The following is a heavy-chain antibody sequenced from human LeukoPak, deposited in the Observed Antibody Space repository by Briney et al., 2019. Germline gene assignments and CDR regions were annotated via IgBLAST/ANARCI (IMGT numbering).Heavy chain of an antibody. Sequence: PGGSLRLSCAASGFTFSSYAMSWVRQAPGKGLEWVSGISGSGGSAYYADSVKGRFTISRDNSKNTLYLQMNSLRAEDTAVYYCAIRGYSYDYGMDVWGQGTKVTVSS. CDR1: GFTFSSYA. CDR2: ISGSGGSA. J-gene: IGHJ6*02. CDR3: AIRGYSYDYGMDV. V-gene: IGHV3-23*01. D-gene: IGHD5-18*01.